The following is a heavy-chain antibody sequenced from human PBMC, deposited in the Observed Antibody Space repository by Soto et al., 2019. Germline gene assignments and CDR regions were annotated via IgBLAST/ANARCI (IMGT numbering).Heavy chain of an antibody. J-gene: IGHJ4*02. CDR1: GFTFNNYA. D-gene: IGHD2-2*01. CDR2: ISGRYGRA. Sequence: PGGALRRSCAASGFTFNNYAMSWVRQAPGKGLEWVSLISGRYGRADYADSVKGRFTMSRDSSKNTVYLQMNSLRAEDTAVYYCAKDRYCSSNTCASFDHWGQGTLVTVSS. V-gene: IGHV3-23*01. CDR3: AKDRYCSSNTCASFDH.